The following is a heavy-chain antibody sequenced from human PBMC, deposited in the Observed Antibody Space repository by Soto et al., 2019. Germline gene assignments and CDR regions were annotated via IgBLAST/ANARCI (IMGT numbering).Heavy chain of an antibody. CDR3: VKDRDSSGWLFDF. CDR2: IYYSGST. J-gene: IGHJ4*02. D-gene: IGHD6-19*01. Sequence: PSETLSLTCTVSGGSISSYYWSWIRQPPGKGLEWIGYIYYSGSTNYNPSLKSRVTISVDTSNNQFSLTLTSVPAADTAVYYCVKDRDSSGWLFDFWGPGTLVSVTS. V-gene: IGHV4-59*01. CDR1: GGSISSYY.